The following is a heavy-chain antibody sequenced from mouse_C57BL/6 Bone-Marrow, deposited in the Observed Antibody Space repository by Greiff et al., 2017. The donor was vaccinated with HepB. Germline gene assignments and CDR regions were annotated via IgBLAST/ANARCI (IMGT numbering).Heavy chain of an antibody. CDR2: ISSGSSTI. D-gene: IGHD1-1*01. V-gene: IGHV5-17*01. Sequence: EVQGVESGGGLVKPGGSLKLSCAASGFTFSDYGMHWVRQAPEKGLEWVAYISSGSSTIYYADTVKGRFTISRDNAKNTLFLQMTSLRSEDTAMYYCATYGSSYSYWYFDVWGTGTTVTVSS. CDR3: ATYGSSYSYWYFDV. CDR1: GFTFSDYG. J-gene: IGHJ1*03.